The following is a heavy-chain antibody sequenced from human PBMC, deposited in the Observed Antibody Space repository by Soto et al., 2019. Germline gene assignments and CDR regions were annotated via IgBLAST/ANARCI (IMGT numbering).Heavy chain of an antibody. CDR3: AREGEAYYYDSSGYYHYFDY. CDR2: IIPIFGTA. J-gene: IGHJ4*02. V-gene: IGHV1-69*06. D-gene: IGHD3-22*01. CDR1: GGTFSSYA. Sequence: QVQLVQSGAEVKKPGSSVKVSCKASGGTFSSYAISWVRQAPGQGLEWMGGIIPIFGTANYAQKFQGRVTITADKSTSTAYMELSSLRSDDTAVYYCAREGEAYYYDSSGYYHYFDYWGQGTLVTVSS.